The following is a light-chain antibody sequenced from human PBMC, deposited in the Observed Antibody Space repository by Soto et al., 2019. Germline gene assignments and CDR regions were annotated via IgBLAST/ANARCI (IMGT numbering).Light chain of an antibody. V-gene: IGKV1-39*01. Sequence: IHATHCPSYLSASLGYTVAMTCLVSQGISSYLNWYQQKPGKAPKLLIYAASSLQSGVPSRFSGSGSGTDFTLTISSLQPQDFATYYCQQSYSTPIPFGQGTRLE. CDR3: QQSYSTPIP. CDR2: AAS. CDR1: QGISSY. J-gene: IGKJ5*01.